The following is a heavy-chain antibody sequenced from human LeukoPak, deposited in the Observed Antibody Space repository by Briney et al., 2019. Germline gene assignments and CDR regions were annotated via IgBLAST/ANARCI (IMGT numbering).Heavy chain of an antibody. CDR1: GFVFSTYW. J-gene: IGHJ3*02. Sequence: GGSLRLSCAASGFVFSTYWMTWVRQAPGKGLEWVANINEDGSAKYYVDSVKGRFTISRDNSKNTLYLQMNSLRVEDTAVYYCAKDAFDIWGQGTMVTVSS. CDR3: AKDAFDI. V-gene: IGHV3-7*03. CDR2: INEDGSAK.